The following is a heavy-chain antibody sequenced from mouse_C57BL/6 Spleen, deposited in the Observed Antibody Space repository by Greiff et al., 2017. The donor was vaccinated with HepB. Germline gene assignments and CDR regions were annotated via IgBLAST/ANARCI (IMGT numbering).Heavy chain of an antibody. Sequence: QVHVKQPGTELVKPGASVKLSCKASGYTFTSYWMHWVKQRPGQGLEWIGNINPSNGGTNYNEKFKSKATLTVDKSSSTAYMQLSSLTSEDSAVYYCAREGWLRSFDYWGQGTTLTVSS. CDR2: INPSNGGT. J-gene: IGHJ2*01. V-gene: IGHV1-53*01. CDR1: GYTFTSYW. D-gene: IGHD2-2*01. CDR3: AREGWLRSFDY.